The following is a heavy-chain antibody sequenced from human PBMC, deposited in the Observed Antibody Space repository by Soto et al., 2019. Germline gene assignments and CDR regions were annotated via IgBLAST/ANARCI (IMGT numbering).Heavy chain of an antibody. CDR1: GYTFTSYG. CDR2: ISAYNGNT. J-gene: IGHJ4*02. D-gene: IGHD6-19*01. Sequence: QVQLVQSGAEVKKPGASVKVSCKASGYTFTSYGISWVRQAPGQGLEWMGWISAYNGNTNYAQKLQGRVTMTTDTSTSTAYMELRSLRCDGTAVCCWAGGPNGWYRSRVDYWGQGTLVTVSS. CDR3: AGGPNGWYRSRVDY. V-gene: IGHV1-18*01.